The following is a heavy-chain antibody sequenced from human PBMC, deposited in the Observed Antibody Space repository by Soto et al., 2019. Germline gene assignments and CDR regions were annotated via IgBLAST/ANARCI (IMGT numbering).Heavy chain of an antibody. CDR1: GGSIYRSGYY. CDR3: GKVLVGATGHIDSDS. V-gene: IGHV4-39*01. J-gene: IGHJ4*02. Sequence: SETLSLTCTVSGGSIYRSGYYWGWIRQPPGRGLEWIGNIDYNGVTYSNPSLKSRVTISRDTSKNQFSLKLTSVTAADTALYYCGKVLVGATGHIDSDSWGPGALVTGAS. D-gene: IGHD2-15*01. CDR2: IDYNGVT.